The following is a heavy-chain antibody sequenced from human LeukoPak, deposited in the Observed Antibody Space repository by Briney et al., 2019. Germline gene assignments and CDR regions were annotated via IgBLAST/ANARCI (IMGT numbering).Heavy chain of an antibody. V-gene: IGHV4-59*01. D-gene: IGHD1-1*01. CDR1: GGSISSYY. Sequence: PSETLSLTCTVSGGSISSYYWSWIRQPPGKGLEWIGYIYYSGSTNYNPSLKSRVTISVDTSKNQFSLKLSSVTAADTAVYYCARLPGTGRFDPWGQGTLVTVSS. J-gene: IGHJ5*02. CDR2: IYYSGST. CDR3: ARLPGTGRFDP.